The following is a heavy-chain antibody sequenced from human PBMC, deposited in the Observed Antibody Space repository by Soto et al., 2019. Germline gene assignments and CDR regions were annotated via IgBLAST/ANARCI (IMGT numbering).Heavy chain of an antibody. D-gene: IGHD3-16*02. V-gene: IGHV3-30*18. Sequence: GGSLRLSCAASGFTFSSYGMHWVRQAPGKGLEWVAVISYDGSNKYYADSVKGRFTISRDNSKNTLYLQMNSLRAEDTAVYYCAKAEGELSSFYYYYYMDVWGKGTTVTVSS. J-gene: IGHJ6*03. CDR2: ISYDGSNK. CDR3: AKAEGELSSFYYYYYMDV. CDR1: GFTFSSYG.